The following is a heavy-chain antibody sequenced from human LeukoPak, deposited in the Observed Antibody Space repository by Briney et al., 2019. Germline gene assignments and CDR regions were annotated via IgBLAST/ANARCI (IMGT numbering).Heavy chain of an antibody. J-gene: IGHJ4*02. Sequence: SETLSLICTVSGGSISSYYWSWIRQPPGKGLEWIGYIYHTGSTSYNPSLKSRVTISIDMSKSQFSLKLSSVTAADTALYYCARTSATAGLDYWGQGSLVTVSS. CDR3: ARTSATAGLDY. D-gene: IGHD6-25*01. CDR2: IYHTGST. V-gene: IGHV4-59*01. CDR1: GGSISSYY.